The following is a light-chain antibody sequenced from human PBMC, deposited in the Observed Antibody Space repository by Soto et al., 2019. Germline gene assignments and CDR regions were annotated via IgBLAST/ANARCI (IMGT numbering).Light chain of an antibody. Sequence: EIVVTRSPGTLSLSPGERATLSCRASQSVRSSYLAWYQQKPGQAPRLLIYGASSRATGIPDRFSGSGSGTDFTLTISRLEPEDFAVYYCQQYGSSITFGQGTRLEIK. J-gene: IGKJ5*01. V-gene: IGKV3-20*01. CDR2: GAS. CDR3: QQYGSSIT. CDR1: QSVRSSY.